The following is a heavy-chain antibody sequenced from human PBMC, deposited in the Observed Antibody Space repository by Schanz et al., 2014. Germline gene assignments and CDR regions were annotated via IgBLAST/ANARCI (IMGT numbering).Heavy chain of an antibody. CDR2: IYYSGNT. D-gene: IGHD3-10*01. Sequence: QVQLQESGPGLVKPSQTLSLTCTVSGGSVNSGVYYWNWIRQHPGKGLEWIGYIYYSGNTYYNPSLRGRVSMSLDTSKNQFSLKLGSVSAADTAVYYCASRRRMGISMVRGILKGWFDPWGQGTLVTVSS. CDR1: GGSVNSGVYY. V-gene: IGHV4-31*03. CDR3: ASRRRMGISMVRGILKGWFDP. J-gene: IGHJ5*02.